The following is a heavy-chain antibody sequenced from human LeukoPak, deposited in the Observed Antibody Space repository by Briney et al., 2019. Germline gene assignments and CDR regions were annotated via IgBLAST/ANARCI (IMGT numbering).Heavy chain of an antibody. Sequence: GGSLRLSCAASGFTFSSYGMHWVRQAPGKGLEWVAFISYDGNDKYYADSVKGRFSISRDNSQNTLYLQLNSLRGEDTAVYYCAKDPGHYDSSGYPGDYWGQGTLVTVSS. CDR1: GFTFSSYG. D-gene: IGHD3-22*01. J-gene: IGHJ4*02. V-gene: IGHV3-30*18. CDR3: AKDPGHYDSSGYPGDY. CDR2: ISYDGNDK.